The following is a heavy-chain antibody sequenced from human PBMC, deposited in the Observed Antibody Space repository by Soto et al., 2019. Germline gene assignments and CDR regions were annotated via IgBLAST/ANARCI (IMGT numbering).Heavy chain of an antibody. CDR2: IYHSGRT. CDR1: GGSISFYN. V-gene: IGHV4-59*01. CDR3: AKGYSTTHGDSFDI. Sequence: QVQLQESGPGLVKPSETLSLTCSVSGGSISFYNWNWIRQSPGKGLEWFGYIYHSGRTNYHPSLKSRVTISVDTSKNQFSLQLSSVTAADTAVYYCAKGYSTTHGDSFDIWGQGTMVTVSP. J-gene: IGHJ3*02. D-gene: IGHD6-13*01.